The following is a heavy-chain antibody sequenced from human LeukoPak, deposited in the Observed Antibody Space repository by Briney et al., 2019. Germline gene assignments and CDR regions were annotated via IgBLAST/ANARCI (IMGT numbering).Heavy chain of an antibody. CDR3: ARAGCSSTSCQDYYYYYMDV. CDR1: GFTVSSNY. D-gene: IGHD2-2*01. V-gene: IGHV3-66*01. CDR2: IYSGGST. J-gene: IGHJ6*03. Sequence: GGSLRLSCAASGFTVSSNYMSWVRQAPGKRLEWVSVIYSGGSTYYADSVKGRFTISRDNSKNTLYLQINSLRAEDTAVYYCARAGCSSTSCQDYYYYYMDVWGKGTTVTVSS.